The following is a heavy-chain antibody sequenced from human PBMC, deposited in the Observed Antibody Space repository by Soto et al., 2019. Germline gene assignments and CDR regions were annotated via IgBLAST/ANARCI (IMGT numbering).Heavy chain of an antibody. J-gene: IGHJ4*02. V-gene: IGHV4-59*02. CDR2: IYYTGST. CDR3: ARSGYYGFVY. D-gene: IGHD3-10*01. CDR1: GESVIDYY. Sequence: SETLSLTCAVSGESVIDYYWSWIRQPPGKGLEWIGHIYYTGSTNYNPSLRSRVTMSQDTSKNQFPLKLASVTAADTAVYYCARSGYYGFVYWGQGALVTVSS.